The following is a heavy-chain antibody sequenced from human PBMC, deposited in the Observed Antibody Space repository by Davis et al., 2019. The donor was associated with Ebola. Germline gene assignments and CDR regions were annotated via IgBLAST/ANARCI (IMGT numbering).Heavy chain of an antibody. Sequence: KVSCKGSGYSFTSYWIGWVRQMPGKGLEWMGIIYPGDSDTRYSPSFQDQVTISADKSISTAYLQWSSLKASDTAMYYCARRVTRSYWYFDLWGRGTLVTVSS. J-gene: IGHJ2*01. V-gene: IGHV5-51*01. CDR2: IYPGDSDT. CDR3: ARRVTRSYWYFDL. CDR1: GYSFTSYW. D-gene: IGHD4-11*01.